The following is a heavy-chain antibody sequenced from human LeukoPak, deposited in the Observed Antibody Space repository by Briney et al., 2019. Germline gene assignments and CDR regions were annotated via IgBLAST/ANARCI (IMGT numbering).Heavy chain of an antibody. D-gene: IGHD4-23*01. J-gene: IGHJ4*02. CDR1: GGSFSDYY. V-gene: IGHV4-34*01. Sequence: SETLSLTSVVHGGSFSDYYWRWIRQPPGKGLEWIGEVEHIGTHTYNPSLKGRVTMSLDTSKTQFSLKVTAVTAAETAVYYCARESTVLTPTFDSWGQGTLVTVSS. CDR2: VEHIGTH. CDR3: ARESTVLTPTFDS.